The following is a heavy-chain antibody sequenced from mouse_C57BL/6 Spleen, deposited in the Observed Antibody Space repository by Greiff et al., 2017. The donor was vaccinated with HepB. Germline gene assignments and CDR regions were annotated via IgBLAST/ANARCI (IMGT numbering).Heavy chain of an antibody. CDR1: GYSITSGYY. CDR3: ARGGSSSCFDY. J-gene: IGHJ2*01. V-gene: IGHV3-6*01. D-gene: IGHD1-1*01. CDR2: ISYDGSN. Sequence: EVKLEESGPGLVKPSQSLSLTCSVTGYSITSGYYWNWIRQFPGNKLEWMGYISYDGSNNYNPSLKNRISITRDTSKNQFFLKLNSVTTEDTATYYCARGGSSSCFDYWGQGTTLTVSS.